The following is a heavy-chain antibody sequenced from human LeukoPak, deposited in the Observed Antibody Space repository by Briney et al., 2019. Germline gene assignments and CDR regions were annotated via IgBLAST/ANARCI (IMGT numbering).Heavy chain of an antibody. D-gene: IGHD2-15*01. CDR1: GFTFSDYY. J-gene: IGHJ3*02. V-gene: IGHV3-11*03. CDR3: ARKVVGGPVGALDI. Sequence: GGSLRLSCAASGFTFSDYYMNWIRQAPGRGLEWVSSISSRSSYTDYADSVKGRFTISRDNAKNSLYLQMNSLGAEDTAVYYCARKVVGGPVGALDIWGQGTMVPVSS. CDR2: ISSRSSYT.